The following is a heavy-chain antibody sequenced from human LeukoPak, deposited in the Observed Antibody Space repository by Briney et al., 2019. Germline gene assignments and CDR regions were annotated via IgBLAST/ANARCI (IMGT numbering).Heavy chain of an antibody. CDR3: ASGGGYCSSTSCYVSDY. V-gene: IGHV3-30-3*01. Sequence: GGSLRLSCAASRFTFSSYAMHWVRQAPGKGLGWVAVISYDGINKYYADSVKGRFTISRDNSKNTLYLQMNSLRAEDTAVYYCASGGGYCSSTSCYVSDYWGQGTLVTVSS. CDR1: RFTFSSYA. D-gene: IGHD2-2*01. CDR2: ISYDGINK. J-gene: IGHJ4*02.